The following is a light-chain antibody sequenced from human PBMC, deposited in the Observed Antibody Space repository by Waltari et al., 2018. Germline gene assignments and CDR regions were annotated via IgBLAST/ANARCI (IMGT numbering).Light chain of an antibody. CDR2: GAS. J-gene: IGKJ4*01. V-gene: IGKV3-15*01. CDR3: QHFHSWPLT. Sequence: EVVMTQSPATLSASPGERATLSCRASRNINNNLAWYHQIPGQAPRLLIYGASTTATGIPARFSGSGSGTEFTLTISSLQSEDFAVYYCQHFHSWPLTFGGGTKVEIK. CDR1: RNINNN.